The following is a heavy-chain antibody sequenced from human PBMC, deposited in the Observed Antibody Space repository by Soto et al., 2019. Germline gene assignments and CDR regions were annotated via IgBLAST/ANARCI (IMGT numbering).Heavy chain of an antibody. V-gene: IGHV4-4*02. J-gene: IGHJ5*02. CDR1: GGSITSNW. D-gene: IGHD3-9*01. CDR2: IHHSGSF. Sequence: QVQLQESGPGLVNPSGTLSLTCAVSGGSITSNWWRWVRQPPGKGLEWIGEIHHSGSFNYNPSLRSRVTISIDKSKNQLSLKLPSVTAADTAVHYCVRNDWYRFDPWGQGTLVTVSS. CDR3: VRNDWYRFDP.